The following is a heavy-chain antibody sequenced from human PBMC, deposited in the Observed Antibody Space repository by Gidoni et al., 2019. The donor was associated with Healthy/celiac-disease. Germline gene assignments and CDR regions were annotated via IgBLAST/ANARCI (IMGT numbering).Heavy chain of an antibody. CDR1: GGSFSGYY. Sequence: QVQLQQWGAGLLKPSETLSLTCAVYGGSFSGYYWSWIRQPPGKGLEWIGEINHSGSTNYNPSLKSRVTISVDTSKNQFSLKLSSVTAADTAVYYCARVKYSSSSGLYYGMDVWGQGTTVTVSS. V-gene: IGHV4-34*01. CDR3: ARVKYSSSSGLYYGMDV. CDR2: INHSGST. D-gene: IGHD6-6*01. J-gene: IGHJ6*02.